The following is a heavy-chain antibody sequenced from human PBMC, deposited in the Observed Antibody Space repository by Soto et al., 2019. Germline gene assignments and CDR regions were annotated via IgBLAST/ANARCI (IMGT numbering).Heavy chain of an antibody. D-gene: IGHD5-12*01. CDR1: GGTFSSYA. Sequence: QVQLVQSGAEVTKPGSSVKVSCKASGGTFSSYAISWVRQAPGQGLEWMGGIIPIFGTANYAQKFQGRVTITADESTRTAYMELSSLRSEDTAVYYCARYRSGYDRGEWFDPWGQGTLVTVSS. J-gene: IGHJ5*02. CDR2: IIPIFGTA. V-gene: IGHV1-69*01. CDR3: ARYRSGYDRGEWFDP.